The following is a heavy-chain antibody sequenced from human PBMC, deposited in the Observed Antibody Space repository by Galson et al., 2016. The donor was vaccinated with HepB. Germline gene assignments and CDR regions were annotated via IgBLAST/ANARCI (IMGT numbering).Heavy chain of an antibody. D-gene: IGHD2-15*01. J-gene: IGHJ4*02. Sequence: SLRLSCAASGFTFNNYGMTWVRQAPGKGLEVVSSISRSGDSRDYADSVKGRFTISRDNSKNTLSLQMNSLRAEDTAVYYCVKDARVGWTFDYWGQGTLVTVSS. V-gene: IGHV3-23*01. CDR1: GFTFNNYG. CDR2: ISRSGDSR. CDR3: VKDARVGWTFDY.